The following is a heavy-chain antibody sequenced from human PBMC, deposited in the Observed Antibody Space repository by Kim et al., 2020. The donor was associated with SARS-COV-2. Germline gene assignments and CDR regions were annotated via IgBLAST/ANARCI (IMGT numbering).Heavy chain of an antibody. CDR2: ISGDGGST. J-gene: IGHJ4*02. CDR3: AKDLTGDSPGYFDY. D-gene: IGHD4-17*01. Sequence: GGSLRLSCAASGFTFDDYAMYWVRQAPGKGLEWVSLISGDGGSTYYADSVKGRFTISRDNSKNSLYLQMNSLRTEDTALYYCAKDLTGDSPGYFDYWGQGTLVTVSS. CDR1: GFTFDDYA. V-gene: IGHV3-43*02.